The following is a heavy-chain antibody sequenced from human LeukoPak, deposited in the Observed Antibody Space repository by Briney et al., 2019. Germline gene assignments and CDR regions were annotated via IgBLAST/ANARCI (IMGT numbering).Heavy chain of an antibody. CDR2: ISYDGSDK. V-gene: IGHV3-30*03. D-gene: IGHD6-13*01. CDR3: AREQPSTWYFH. J-gene: IGHJ4*02. Sequence: PGGSLRLSCAASGFTFSSYGMHWVRQAPGKGLEWVAVISYDGSDKYYADSVKGRFTISRDNSRNTLYLQMNSLRAEDTAVYYCAREQPSTWYFHWGQGTLVTVSS. CDR1: GFTFSSYG.